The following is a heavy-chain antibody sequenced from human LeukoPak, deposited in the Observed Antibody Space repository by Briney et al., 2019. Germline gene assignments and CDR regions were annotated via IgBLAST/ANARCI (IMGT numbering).Heavy chain of an antibody. J-gene: IGHJ4*02. Sequence: GESLQISCKGSGYSFSNYWIGWVRQMPGKGLEWMGIIYPGDSDTRYSPSFQGQVTISADKFISTAYLQWSSLKASDSAIYYCAREYSYGYGYWGQGTLVTVSS. D-gene: IGHD5-18*01. CDR2: IYPGDSDT. V-gene: IGHV5-51*01. CDR3: AREYSYGYGY. CDR1: GYSFSNYW.